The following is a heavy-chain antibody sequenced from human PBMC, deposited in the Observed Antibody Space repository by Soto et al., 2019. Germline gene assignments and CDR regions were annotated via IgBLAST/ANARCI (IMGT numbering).Heavy chain of an antibody. CDR3: ARGSRIYSYGYFLDY. CDR1: GGSFSGYY. Sequence: SETLSLTCAVYGGSFSGYYWSWIRQPPGKGLEWIGEINHSGSTNYNPSLKSRVTISVDTSKNQFSLKLSSVTAADTAVYYCARGSRIYSYGYFLDYWAQGTLVTVSS. D-gene: IGHD5-18*01. V-gene: IGHV4-34*01. J-gene: IGHJ4*02. CDR2: INHSGST.